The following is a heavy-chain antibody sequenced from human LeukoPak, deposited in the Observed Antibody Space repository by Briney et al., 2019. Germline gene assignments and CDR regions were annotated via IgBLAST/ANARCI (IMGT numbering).Heavy chain of an antibody. CDR1: GFTVSSNY. V-gene: IGHV3-53*01. D-gene: IGHD3-10*01. CDR3: ARGGSGGLPYYYYYMDV. Sequence: GGSLRLSCAASGFTVSSNYMSWVRQAPGKGLEWVSVIYSGGSTYYADSVKGRFTISRDNSKNTLYLQMNSMRAEDTAVYYCARGGSGGLPYYYYYMDVWGKGTTVTISS. J-gene: IGHJ6*03. CDR2: IYSGGST.